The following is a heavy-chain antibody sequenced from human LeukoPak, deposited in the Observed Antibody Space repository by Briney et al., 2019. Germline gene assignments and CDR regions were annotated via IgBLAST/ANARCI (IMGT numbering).Heavy chain of an antibody. J-gene: IGHJ3*02. V-gene: IGHV4-39*07. CDR3: ARPRYCSGGSCPTGDAFDI. CDR1: GFTVSSNY. D-gene: IGHD2-15*01. Sequence: GSLRLSCAASGFTVSSNYMSWVRQPPGKGLEWIGSIYYSGSTYYNPSLKSRVTISVDTSKNQFSLKLSSVTAADTAVYYCARPRYCSGGSCPTGDAFDIWGQGTMVTVSS. CDR2: IYYSGST.